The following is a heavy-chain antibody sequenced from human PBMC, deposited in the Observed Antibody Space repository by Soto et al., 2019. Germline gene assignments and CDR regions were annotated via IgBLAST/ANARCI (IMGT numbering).Heavy chain of an antibody. D-gene: IGHD2-2*01. J-gene: IGHJ5*02. CDR1: GYTFTSHD. CDR3: ASDMSTT. Sequence: QVQLVQSGAEVKKPGASVKVSCKASGYTFTSHDINWMRQATGQGLEWMGWMNPNSGHTNYAQKFQGRVTLTRDTSISTASMELPSLRSEDTAIYYCASDMSTTWGQGTLVTVSS. V-gene: IGHV1-8*01. CDR2: MNPNSGHT.